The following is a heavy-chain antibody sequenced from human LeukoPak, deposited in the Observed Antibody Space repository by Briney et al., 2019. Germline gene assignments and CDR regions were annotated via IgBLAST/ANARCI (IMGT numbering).Heavy chain of an antibody. J-gene: IGHJ4*02. D-gene: IGHD6-19*01. V-gene: IGHV3-64*01. CDR1: GFTFNSYA. CDR3: ARSPCGGAVAVYFDY. Sequence: GGSLRLSCAPSGFTFNSYAMHWVRQAPGEGLEYVSAISSNGGSQYYANSVKGRFTISRDNSKNTLYLQVGSLRAEDMAVYYCARSPCGGAVAVYFDYWGQGTLVTVSS. CDR2: ISSNGGSQ.